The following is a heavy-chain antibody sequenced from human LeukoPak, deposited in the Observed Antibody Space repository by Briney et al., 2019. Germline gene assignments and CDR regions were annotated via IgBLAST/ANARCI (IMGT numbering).Heavy chain of an antibody. CDR3: ASGGTEMATIGGDYFDY. J-gene: IGHJ4*02. CDR2: IIPIFGIA. V-gene: IGHV1-69*04. Sequence: SVKVSCKASGGTFSSYAISWVRQAPGQGLEWMGRIIPIFGIANYAQKFQGRVTITADKSTSTAYMELSSLRSEDKAVYYCASGGTEMATIGGDYFDYWGQGTLVTVSS. D-gene: IGHD5-24*01. CDR1: GGTFSSYA.